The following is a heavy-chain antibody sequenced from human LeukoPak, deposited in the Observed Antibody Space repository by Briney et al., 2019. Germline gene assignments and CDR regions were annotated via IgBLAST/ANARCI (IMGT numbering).Heavy chain of an antibody. J-gene: IGHJ4*02. CDR3: ARGLVPGGY. Sequence: ASVKVSCKASGYSFTSYYIHWVRQAPGQGLEWMGIINPSGGSTNYAQKFQDRVTMTRDTSASTVYMELSSLRSEDTAVYYCARGLVPGGYWGQGTLVTVSS. CDR2: INPSGGST. CDR1: GYSFTSYY. V-gene: IGHV1-46*01.